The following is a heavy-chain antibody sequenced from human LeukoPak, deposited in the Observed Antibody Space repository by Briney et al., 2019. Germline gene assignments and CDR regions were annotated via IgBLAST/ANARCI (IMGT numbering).Heavy chain of an antibody. Sequence: KPSETLSLTCTVSGGSIRSYYWSWIRQPPGKGLEWIGSIYYSGSAYYNPSLKSRVTISVDTSKNQFSLKLSSVIAADTAVYYCASLSSHFDYWGQGTLVTVSS. CDR2: IYYSGSA. D-gene: IGHD2-15*01. V-gene: IGHV4-39*01. CDR3: ASLSSHFDY. CDR1: GGSIRSYY. J-gene: IGHJ4*02.